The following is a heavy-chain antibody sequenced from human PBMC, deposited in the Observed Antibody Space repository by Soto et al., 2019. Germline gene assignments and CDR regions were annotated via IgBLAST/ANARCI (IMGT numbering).Heavy chain of an antibody. CDR2: ISGSGGST. D-gene: IGHD5-18*01. V-gene: IGHV3-23*01. CDR3: AKVAMDQNYYYGMDV. J-gene: IGHJ6*02. CDR1: GFTFSSYA. Sequence: GGSLRLSCAASGFTFSSYAMSWVRQAPGKGLEWVSAISGSGGSTYYADSVKGRFTISRDNSKNTLYLQMNSLRAEYTAVYYCAKVAMDQNYYYGMDVWGQGTTVTVSS.